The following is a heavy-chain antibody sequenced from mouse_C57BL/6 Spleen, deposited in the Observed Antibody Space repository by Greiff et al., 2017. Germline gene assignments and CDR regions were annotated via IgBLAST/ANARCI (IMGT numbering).Heavy chain of an antibody. CDR2: IPPNSGSP. V-gene: IGHV1-64*01. Sequence: QVQLKQPGAELVKPGASVQLSCTASGYTFTSYWMHWVTQRPGQGLEWLGMIPPNSGSPNYHEQFKSKATLTVDKSSSTAYMQLSSLTSEDSAVYYCARYDDYDVDYAMDYWGQGTSVTVSS. CDR3: ARYDDYDVDYAMDY. D-gene: IGHD2-4*01. J-gene: IGHJ4*01. CDR1: GYTFTSYW.